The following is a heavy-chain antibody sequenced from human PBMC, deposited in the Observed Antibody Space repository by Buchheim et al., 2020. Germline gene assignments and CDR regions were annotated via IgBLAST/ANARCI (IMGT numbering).Heavy chain of an antibody. J-gene: IGHJ6*02. D-gene: IGHD5-18*01. Sequence: EVQLVESGGGLVQPGGSLRLSCAASGFTFSSYSMNWVRQAPGKGLEWVSYISSSSTIYYADSVKGRFTISRDNAKNSLYLQMNSLRDEDTAVYYCARMDSTMGTRDVWGQGTT. CDR1: GFTFSSYS. V-gene: IGHV3-48*02. CDR3: ARMDSTMGTRDV. CDR2: ISSSSTI.